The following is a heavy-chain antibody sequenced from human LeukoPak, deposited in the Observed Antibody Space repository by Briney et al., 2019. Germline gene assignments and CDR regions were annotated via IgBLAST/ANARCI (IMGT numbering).Heavy chain of an antibody. Sequence: SETLSLTCTVSGGSISSGGYYWSWIRQHPGKGLEWIGYIYYSGSTYYNPSLKGRVTISVDTSKNQFSLKLSSVTAADTAVYYCARQTENYGDYPWYFDYWGQGTLVTVSS. CDR2: IYYSGST. V-gene: IGHV4-31*03. CDR3: ARQTENYGDYPWYFDY. J-gene: IGHJ4*02. CDR1: GGSISSGGYY. D-gene: IGHD4-17*01.